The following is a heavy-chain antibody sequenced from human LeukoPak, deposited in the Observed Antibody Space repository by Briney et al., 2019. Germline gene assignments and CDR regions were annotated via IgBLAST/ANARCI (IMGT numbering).Heavy chain of an antibody. J-gene: IGHJ4*02. D-gene: IGHD3-22*01. CDR2: ISGSGGST. CDR1: GFTFSSYA. Sequence: GGSLRLSCAASGFTFSSYAMSWVRQAPGEGLGWVSAISGSGGSTYYADSVKGRFTISRDNSKNTLYLQMNSLRAEDTAVYYCAKEMRYYDSSGYSQYYFDYWGQGTLVTVSS. V-gene: IGHV3-23*01. CDR3: AKEMRYYDSSGYSQYYFDY.